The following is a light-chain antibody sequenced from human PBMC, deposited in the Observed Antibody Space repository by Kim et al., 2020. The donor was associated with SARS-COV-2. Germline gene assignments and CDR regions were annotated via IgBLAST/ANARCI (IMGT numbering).Light chain of an antibody. CDR3: QQHDNVPHT. J-gene: IGKJ2*01. CDR2: AAS. Sequence: WTRRERATLSCRASQGVSCCFIAWYQQTRGQAPRLLIHAASSRAAGIPDRFSRSGSGTDFSLTISRLEPEDCVVYYCQQHDNVPHTFGQGTKLEI. V-gene: IGKV3-20*01. CDR1: QGVSCCF.